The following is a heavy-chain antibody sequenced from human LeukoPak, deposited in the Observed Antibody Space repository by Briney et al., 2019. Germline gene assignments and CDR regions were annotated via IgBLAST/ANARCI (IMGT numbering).Heavy chain of an antibody. D-gene: IGHD3-22*01. V-gene: IGHV3-48*01. Sequence: GGPLTLSCAVSGFTFSGYSMKWLRQAPGKGLEWVSYISSSTTTIYHADSVKGRFTVSRDNAKNSLYLQMDSLGVEDTAVYYCATDREDYDSSGYYLSDAFDIWGEGAMVSVSS. CDR1: GFTFSGYS. CDR3: ATDREDYDSSGYYLSDAFDI. J-gene: IGHJ3*02. CDR2: ISSSTTTI.